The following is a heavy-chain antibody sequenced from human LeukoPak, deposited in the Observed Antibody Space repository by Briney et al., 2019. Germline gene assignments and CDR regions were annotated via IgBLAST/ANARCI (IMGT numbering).Heavy chain of an antibody. J-gene: IGHJ4*02. V-gene: IGHV3-66*01. CDR1: GFTFSSNY. Sequence: GGSLRLSCAASGFTFSSNYMSWVRQAPGKGLEWVSVIYSGGTTYYADSVKGRFTISRDNSKNTLYLQMNSLRAEDTAVYYCAREVATSSWSFDYWGQGTLVTVSS. CDR3: AREVATSSWSFDY. CDR2: IYSGGTT. D-gene: IGHD6-13*01.